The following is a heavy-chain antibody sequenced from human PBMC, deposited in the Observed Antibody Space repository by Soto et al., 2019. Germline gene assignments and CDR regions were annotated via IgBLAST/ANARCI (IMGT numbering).Heavy chain of an antibody. CDR3: AARRIPWELKAPFDY. Sequence: GASVKVSCKASGFTFTSSAVQWVRQARGQRLEWIGWIVVGSGNTNYAQKFQERVTITRDMSTSTVYMELSSLRSEDTAVYYCAARRIPWELKAPFDYWGQGTLVTVSS. CDR2: IVVGSGNT. J-gene: IGHJ4*02. V-gene: IGHV1-58*01. D-gene: IGHD1-26*01. CDR1: GFTFTSSA.